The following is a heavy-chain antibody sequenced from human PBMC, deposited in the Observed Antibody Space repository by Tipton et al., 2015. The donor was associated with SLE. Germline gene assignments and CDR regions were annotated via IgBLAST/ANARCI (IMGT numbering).Heavy chain of an antibody. J-gene: IGHJ4*02. CDR1: GFTFSSYW. Sequence: GSLRLSCAASGFTFSSYWMSWVRQAPGKGLEWVSIVYNDGSAHYADSVKGRFTLSRDTSKNTLYLQMDSLRPEDTAVYYCARCDGYNCLRGFDYWGQGTLVTVSS. V-gene: IGHV3-53*05. CDR2: VYNDGSA. CDR3: ARCDGYNCLRGFDY. D-gene: IGHD5-24*01.